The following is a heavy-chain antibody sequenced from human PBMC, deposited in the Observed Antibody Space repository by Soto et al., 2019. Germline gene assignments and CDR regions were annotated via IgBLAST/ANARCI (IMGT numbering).Heavy chain of an antibody. CDR3: ANGGTAAGTITY. CDR1: GFTFDSYT. J-gene: IGHJ4*02. Sequence: EVQLVESGGGLVKPGGSLRLSCAASGFTFDSYTMNWVRQAPGKGLEWVSSIGPSSNAIYYADSVKGRFTISRDNAKNSLYLQMNSLRGEDTAVYHCANGGTAAGTITYWGQGTLVTVSS. D-gene: IGHD6-13*01. V-gene: IGHV3-21*01. CDR2: IGPSSNAI.